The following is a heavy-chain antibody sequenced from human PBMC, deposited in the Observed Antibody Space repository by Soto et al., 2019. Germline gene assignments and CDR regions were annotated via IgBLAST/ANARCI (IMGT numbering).Heavy chain of an antibody. D-gene: IGHD3-22*01. J-gene: IGHJ4*02. V-gene: IGHV1-69*01. CDR3: ASHDSSCYYEVDY. Sequence: QVQLVQSGAEVKKPGSSVKVSCKASGGTFRSNGISWVRQAPGQGLEWMGGIIPMFGAPNYARKFADRVRITADESTATSYMELRSLRYEDTALYYCASHDSSCYYEVDYWGQGTQVTVSA. CDR1: GGTFRSNG. CDR2: IIPMFGAP.